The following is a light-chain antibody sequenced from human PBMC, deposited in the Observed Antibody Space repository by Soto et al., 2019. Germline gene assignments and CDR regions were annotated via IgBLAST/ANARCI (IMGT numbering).Light chain of an antibody. Sequence: QSVLTQPPSVSGAPGQRVTISCTGSSSYIGAGYDVHWYQQLPGTAPKLLIYANTNRPSGIPDRFSGSKSGTSASLAITGLQAEDEADYYCQYYDESLGGHVIFGGGTKLTV. V-gene: IGLV1-40*01. J-gene: IGLJ2*01. CDR2: ANT. CDR1: SSYIGAGYD. CDR3: QYYDESLGGHVI.